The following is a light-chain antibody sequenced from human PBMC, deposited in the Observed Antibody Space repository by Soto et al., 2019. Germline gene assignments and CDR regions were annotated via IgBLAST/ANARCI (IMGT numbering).Light chain of an antibody. CDR3: CSYAGSSYYV. J-gene: IGLJ1*01. CDR2: EGS. V-gene: IGLV2-23*01. Sequence: QSALTQPASVSGSPGQSITISCTRTSSDVGFYNLLSWYQHRPGKPPKFILYEGSKRPSVVSNRFSASKSGNTASLTISGLQAEDEAYYYCCSYAGSSYYVFGSGTKVTV. CDR1: SSDVGFYNL.